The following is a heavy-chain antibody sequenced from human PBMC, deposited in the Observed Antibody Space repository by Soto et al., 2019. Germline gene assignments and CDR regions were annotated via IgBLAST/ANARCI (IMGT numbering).Heavy chain of an antibody. CDR3: ARKYYYDSSGYYFDAFDI. Sequence: PSETLSLTCAVSGGSISSSNWWSWVRQSPGKGLEWIGEIYHSGSTNYNPSLKSRVTISVDKSKNQFSLKLSSVTAADTAVYYCARKYYYDSSGYYFDAFDIWGQGTMVTVSS. CDR1: GGSISSSNW. D-gene: IGHD3-22*01. CDR2: IYHSGST. J-gene: IGHJ3*02. V-gene: IGHV4-4*02.